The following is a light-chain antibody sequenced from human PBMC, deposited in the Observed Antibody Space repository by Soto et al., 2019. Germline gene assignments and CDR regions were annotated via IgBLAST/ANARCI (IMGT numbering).Light chain of an antibody. V-gene: IGLV3-25*03. CDR3: QSADSSGTYVV. Sequence: SSELTQRPSVSVSPGQTARITCSGDALPKQYAYWYQQKPGQAPVLVIYKDSERPSGIPERFSGSSSGTTVTLTISGVQAEDEADYYCQSADSSGTYVVFGGGTKVTVL. J-gene: IGLJ2*01. CDR1: ALPKQY. CDR2: KDS.